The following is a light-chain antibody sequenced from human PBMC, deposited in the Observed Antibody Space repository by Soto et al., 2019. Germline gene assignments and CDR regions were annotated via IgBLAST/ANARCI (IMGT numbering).Light chain of an antibody. CDR1: QSVSSSY. J-gene: IGKJ3*01. CDR3: QQSYSTPFT. V-gene: IGKV3-20*01. Sequence: EIVLTQSPGTLSLSPGERATLSCRASQSVSSSYLAWYQQKPGQAPRLLIYGASSRATGIPDRFSGSGSGTDFTLTISSLQAEDIATYYCQQSYSTPFTFGPGTKVDIK. CDR2: GAS.